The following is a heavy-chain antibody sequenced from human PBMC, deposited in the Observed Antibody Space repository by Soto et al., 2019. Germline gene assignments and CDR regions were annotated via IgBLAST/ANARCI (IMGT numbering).Heavy chain of an antibody. CDR1: GYTFTSYG. J-gene: IGHJ4*02. D-gene: IGHD3-16*01. Sequence: QVQLVQSGAEVKKPGASVKVSCKASGYTFTSYGISWVRQAPGQGLEWMGWINPYNGNTNYAQKLQGRVTMTTDTTTNSADMELRSLRSDDTAVYYCSRDWFGIDYWGQGTLVTGSS. CDR2: INPYNGNT. CDR3: SRDWFGIDY. V-gene: IGHV1-18*01.